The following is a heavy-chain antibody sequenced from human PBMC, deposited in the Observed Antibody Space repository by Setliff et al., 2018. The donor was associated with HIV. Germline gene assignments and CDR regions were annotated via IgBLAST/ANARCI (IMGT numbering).Heavy chain of an antibody. V-gene: IGHV1-18*01. CDR3: ARDAWVEFLEWTFYGMDV. D-gene: IGHD3-3*02. J-gene: IGHJ6*02. CDR1: GYTFTSYG. Sequence: ASVKVSCKASGYTFTSYGISWVRQAPGQGLEWMGWISAYNGDTKYAPKVQGRVTLTTDTSSSTIYMELRSLRSDDTAVYYCARDAWVEFLEWTFYGMDVWCQGTTVTSP. CDR2: ISAYNGDT.